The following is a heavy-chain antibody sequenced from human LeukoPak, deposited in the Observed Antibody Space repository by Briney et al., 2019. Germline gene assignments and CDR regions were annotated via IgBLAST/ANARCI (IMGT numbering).Heavy chain of an antibody. Sequence: PGGSLRLSCAASGFTFSSYSMNWVRQAPGKGLEWVSSISSSSSYIYYADSVRGRFTISRDNAKKSLYLQMNSLRVEDTAVYYCARERYYYDSSAVPFDYWGQGTLVTVSS. CDR1: GFTFSSYS. CDR2: ISSSSSYI. D-gene: IGHD3-22*01. V-gene: IGHV3-21*01. J-gene: IGHJ4*02. CDR3: ARERYYYDSSAVPFDY.